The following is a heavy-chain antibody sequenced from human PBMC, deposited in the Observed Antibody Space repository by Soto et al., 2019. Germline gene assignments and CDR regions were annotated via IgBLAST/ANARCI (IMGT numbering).Heavy chain of an antibody. CDR3: ARDKSYALAV. Sequence: EVQLVESGGGFVQPGGSLRLSCAASGFDFSNSWMHWVRQVPGKGLVWVSHINSDGSSTTYADSVKGRFTISRDNARTTVYLQLDSLRVEDTAVYYCARDKSYALAVWGQGTTVTVPS. J-gene: IGHJ6*02. V-gene: IGHV3-74*03. CDR1: GFDFSNSW. CDR2: INSDGSST. D-gene: IGHD4-17*01.